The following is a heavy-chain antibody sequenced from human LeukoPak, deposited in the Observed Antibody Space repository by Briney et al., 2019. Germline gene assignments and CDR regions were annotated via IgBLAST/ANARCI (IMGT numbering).Heavy chain of an antibody. J-gene: IGHJ4*02. CDR3: AREGLDY. V-gene: IGHV1-8*03. CDR1: GYTFTGYY. CDR2: MNPNSGNT. Sequence: ASVKVSCKASGYTFTGYYMHWVRQAPGQGLEWMGYMNPNSGNTVYAQKFQGRVTITTDTSISTAYMELSSLISEDTAVYYCAREGLDYWGQGTLVTVSS.